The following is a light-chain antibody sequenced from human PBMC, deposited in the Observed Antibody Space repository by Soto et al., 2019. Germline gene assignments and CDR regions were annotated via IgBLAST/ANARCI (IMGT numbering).Light chain of an antibody. J-gene: IGKJ2*01. Sequence: DLQLTQSPSFLSASVGDRVTITCRASQGISSYLAWYQQKPGKAPKLLIYAASTLQSGVPSRFSGSGSGTEFTLTISNLQPEDFATYYCQQLNSYPHTFGQGTKLEIK. CDR3: QQLNSYPHT. CDR2: AAS. V-gene: IGKV1-9*01. CDR1: QGISSY.